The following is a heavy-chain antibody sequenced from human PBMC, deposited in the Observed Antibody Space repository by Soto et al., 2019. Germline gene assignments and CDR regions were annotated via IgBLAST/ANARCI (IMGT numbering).Heavy chain of an antibody. CDR3: ARAKEYSSSSGMYV. CDR1: RDSVSSNSAA. V-gene: IGHV6-1*01. Sequence: QVQLQQSGPGLVKPSQTLSLTCAISRDSVSSNSAAWNWIRQSPSRGLEWLGRTYFRSKWYNDYAVYVKSRLTINPDTSKNQFSMQLNSVTPEDTAVYYCARAKEYSSSSGMYVWGQGTTVTVSS. J-gene: IGHJ6*02. D-gene: IGHD6-6*01. CDR2: TYFRSKWYN.